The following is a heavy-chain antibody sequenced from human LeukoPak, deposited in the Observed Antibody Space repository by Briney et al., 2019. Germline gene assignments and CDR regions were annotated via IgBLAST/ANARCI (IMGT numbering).Heavy chain of an antibody. Sequence: SETLSLTCAVYGGSFSGYYWSWIRQPPGKGLEWIGEINHSGSTNYNPSLKSRVTISVDTSKNQFSLKLSSVTAADTAVYYCARGGEYSSGFDPFWYYMDVWGKGTTVTVSS. CDR3: ARGGEYSSGFDPFWYYMDV. CDR1: GGSFSGYY. V-gene: IGHV4-34*01. J-gene: IGHJ6*03. D-gene: IGHD6-19*01. CDR2: INHSGST.